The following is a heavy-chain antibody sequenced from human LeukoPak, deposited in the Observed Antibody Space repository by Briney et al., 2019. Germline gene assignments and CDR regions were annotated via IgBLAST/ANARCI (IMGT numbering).Heavy chain of an antibody. CDR3: ARDRAWNYFDY. V-gene: IGHV3-30*03. CDR2: ISNDGSRK. J-gene: IGHJ4*02. CDR1: GGSISSNN. D-gene: IGHD3-3*01. Sequence: PSETLSLTCAVSGGSISSNNWWSWVRQAPGKGLEWVAIISNDGSRKYYAHSVEGRFTISRDNSKNTLYLQMDSLRAEDTAVYYCARDRAWNYFDYWGQGTLVTVSS.